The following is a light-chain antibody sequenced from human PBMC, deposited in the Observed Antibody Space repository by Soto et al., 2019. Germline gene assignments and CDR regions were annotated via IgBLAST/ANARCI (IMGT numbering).Light chain of an antibody. J-gene: IGLJ3*02. V-gene: IGLV2-8*01. Sequence: QSALTQPPSASGSPGQSVTISCTGTSSDVGAYNYVSWYQQYPGKAPKLMIYEVHKRPSGVPDRSSGSKSGKTASLTVSGLQTEDEAEYHRTSYAGSNIWVFGGGTKLTVL. CDR3: TSYAGSNIWV. CDR1: SSDVGAYNY. CDR2: EVH.